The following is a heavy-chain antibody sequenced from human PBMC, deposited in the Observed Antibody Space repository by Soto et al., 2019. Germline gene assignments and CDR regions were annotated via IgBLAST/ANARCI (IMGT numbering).Heavy chain of an antibody. CDR1: GFTFSNAW. Sequence: EVQVVESGGGLVKPGESLRLSCAASGFTFSNAWMNWVRQAPGKGLEWVGRIKSKNVGGTMDYAAPVKGRFTLSRDDSKNPLYLKRNGLKPGDTAVYYSPAAAIAKAGPGGKGPLVTLSS. CDR3: PAAAIAKAGP. J-gene: IGHJ5*02. V-gene: IGHV3-15*07. D-gene: IGHD6-13*01. CDR2: IKSKNVGGTM.